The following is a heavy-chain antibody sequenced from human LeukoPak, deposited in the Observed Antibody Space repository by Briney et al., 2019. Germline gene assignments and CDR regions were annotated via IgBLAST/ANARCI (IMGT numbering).Heavy chain of an antibody. V-gene: IGHV3-74*01. D-gene: IGHD4-23*01. J-gene: IGHJ4*02. CDR3: ARAVGNSEDFDY. CDR2: IKSDGSST. CDR1: GFTFSSYW. Sequence: GSLRLSCAASGFTFSSYWMHWVRQAPGKGLVWVSRIKSDGSSTSYPDSVKGRFTISRDNAKNTLYLQMNSLRAEDTAVYYCARAVGNSEDFDYWGQGTLVTVSS.